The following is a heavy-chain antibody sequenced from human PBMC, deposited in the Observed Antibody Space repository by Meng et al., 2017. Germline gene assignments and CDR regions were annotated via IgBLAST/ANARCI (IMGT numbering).Heavy chain of an antibody. Sequence: QVQPLGWGPGVVKPSGTRALTCDVSRGAIRSSAWWSWVRQSPGKGLEWIGEIYQTGSTNYNPSLKSRAIISVDPSNNQFSLELTSLTAADTAVYYCTTVYYYGSGRLYFEYWGQGTLVTVSS. V-gene: IGHV4-4*02. D-gene: IGHD3-10*01. CDR1: RGAIRSSAW. CDR2: IYQTGST. CDR3: TTVYYYGSGRLYFEY. J-gene: IGHJ4*02.